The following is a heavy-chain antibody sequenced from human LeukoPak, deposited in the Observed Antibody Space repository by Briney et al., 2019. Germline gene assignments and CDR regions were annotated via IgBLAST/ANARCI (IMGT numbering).Heavy chain of an antibody. D-gene: IGHD3-10*02. J-gene: IGHJ3*01. CDR1: GGSISSSSFH. CDR2: MYFSGST. V-gene: IGHV4-39*01. Sequence: SETLSLTCTVSGGSISSSSFHWGWIRQSPGKGLEWVGSMYFSGSTYYNPSLKSRVTISVDTSKNQFFMRLSAVTAADTGVYYCAAKDGMFDAFDVWGQGTMVTVSS. CDR3: AAKDGMFDAFDV.